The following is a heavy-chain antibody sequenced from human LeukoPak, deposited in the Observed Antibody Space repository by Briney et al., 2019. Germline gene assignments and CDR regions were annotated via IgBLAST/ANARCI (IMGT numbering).Heavy chain of an antibody. V-gene: IGHV3-23*01. J-gene: IGHJ4*02. Sequence: PGGSLRLSCAASGFTFSTYAMSWVRQAPGRGLEWVSSIGASGGDTYYADSVKGRFTISRDNFKNTLYLQMNSLKVEDTAVYYCAKFRPDGHSNYFEYWGQGTLVTVSS. CDR2: IGASGGDT. D-gene: IGHD5-24*01. CDR3: AKFRPDGHSNYFEY. CDR1: GFTFSTYA.